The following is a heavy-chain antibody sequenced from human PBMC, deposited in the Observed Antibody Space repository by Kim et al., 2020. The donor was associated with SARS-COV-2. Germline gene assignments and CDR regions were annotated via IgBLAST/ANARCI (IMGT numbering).Heavy chain of an antibody. V-gene: IGHV3-48*04. CDR2: ISSSSSTI. Sequence: GGSLRLSCEASGFTFSSYSMNWVRQAPGKGLEWVSYISSSSSTIYYADSVKGRFTISRDNAKNSLYLQMNSLRAEDTAVYYCARHPPQPAWFGELLYSYYYYGMDVWGQGTTVTVSS. CDR3: ARHPPQPAWFGELLYSYYYYGMDV. J-gene: IGHJ6*02. CDR1: GFTFSSYS. D-gene: IGHD3-10*01.